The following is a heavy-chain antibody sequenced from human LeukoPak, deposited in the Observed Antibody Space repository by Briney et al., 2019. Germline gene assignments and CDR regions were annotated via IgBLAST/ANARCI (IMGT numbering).Heavy chain of an antibody. D-gene: IGHD4/OR15-4a*01. CDR1: GFTVSTNS. CDR2: IYSDNT. Sequence: GGSQRLSCTVSGFTVSTNSMSWVRQAPGKGLEWVSFIYSDNTHYSDSVKCRFTISRDNSKNTLYLQMNSLRAEDTAVYYCARRAGAYSHPYDYWGQGTLVTVSS. V-gene: IGHV3-53*01. J-gene: IGHJ4*02. CDR3: ARRAGAYSHPYDY.